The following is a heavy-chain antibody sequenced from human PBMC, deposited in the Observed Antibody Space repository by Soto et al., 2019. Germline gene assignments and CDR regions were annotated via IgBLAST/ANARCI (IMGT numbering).Heavy chain of an antibody. CDR3: AADRRYCSGGSCYSRFDP. D-gene: IGHD2-15*01. CDR2: IVVGSGNT. CDR1: GFTFTSSA. J-gene: IGHJ5*02. Sequence: QMQLVQSGPEVKKPGTSVKVSCKASGFTFTSSAMQWVRQARGQRLEWIGWIVVGSGNTNYAQKFQERVTMTRDMSTSTAYRELSSLRSADTAVYYCAADRRYCSGGSCYSRFDPWGQGTLVTVSS. V-gene: IGHV1-58*02.